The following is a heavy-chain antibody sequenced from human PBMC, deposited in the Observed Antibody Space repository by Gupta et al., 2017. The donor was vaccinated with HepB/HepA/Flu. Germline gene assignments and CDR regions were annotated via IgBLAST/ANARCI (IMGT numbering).Heavy chain of an antibody. D-gene: IGHD5-12*01. Sequence: EVQLVESGGGLVKPGGPLRLSCAASGGISLSTCSINWVRQAPGKGLEWVSSISTSGSWTYYADSVKGRFTISRDNAKDSVSLQLNSLRAEDTAVYYCARGGFHFTSWGQGTLVTVSS. CDR2: ISTSGSWT. J-gene: IGHJ5*02. CDR1: GGISLSTCS. CDR3: ARGGFHFTS. V-gene: IGHV3-21*01.